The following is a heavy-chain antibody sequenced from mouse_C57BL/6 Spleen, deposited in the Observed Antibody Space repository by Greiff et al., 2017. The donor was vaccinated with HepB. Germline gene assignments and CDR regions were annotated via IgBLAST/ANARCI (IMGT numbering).Heavy chain of an antibody. D-gene: IGHD2-1*01. CDR2: IDPNSGGT. CDR1: GYTFTSYW. Sequence: QVQLKQPGAELVKPGASVKLSCKASGYTFTSYWMHWVKQRPGRGLEWIGRIDPNSGGTKYNEKFKSKATLTVDKPSSTAYMQLSSLTSEDSAVYYCARADYGNYESAMDYWGQGTSVTVSS. J-gene: IGHJ4*01. V-gene: IGHV1-72*01. CDR3: ARADYGNYESAMDY.